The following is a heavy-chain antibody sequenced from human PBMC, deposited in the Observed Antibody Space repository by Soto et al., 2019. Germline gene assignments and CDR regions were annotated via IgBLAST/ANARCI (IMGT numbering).Heavy chain of an antibody. V-gene: IGHV6-1*01. CDR2: TYYKSKWYN. D-gene: IGHD2-2*01. J-gene: IGHJ5*02. CDR1: GDSVSSSIAA. Sequence: SQTLSLTCAISGDSVSSSIAAWNWIRQSPSRGLEWLGRTYYKSKWYNDYAVSVKSRITITPDTSKNQFSLQLTSVTPEDTAVYYCARERKYQLLSWYWFDPWGQGTLVTVSS. CDR3: ARERKYQLLSWYWFDP.